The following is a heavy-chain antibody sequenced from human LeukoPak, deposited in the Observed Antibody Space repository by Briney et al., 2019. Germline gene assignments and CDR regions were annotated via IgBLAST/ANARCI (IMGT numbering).Heavy chain of an antibody. J-gene: IGHJ6*03. CDR2: IYSGGST. Sequence: GGSLRLSCVASGFTVSSYYVSWVRQAPGKGLAWVSVIYSGGSTYYADSVEGRFTVSRDNSKNTLYLEMRSLRAEDTAVYYCARAVGATRVIDYYYYYMDVWGKGTTVTISS. V-gene: IGHV3-53*01. CDR1: GFTVSSYY. D-gene: IGHD1-26*01. CDR3: ARAVGATRVIDYYYYYMDV.